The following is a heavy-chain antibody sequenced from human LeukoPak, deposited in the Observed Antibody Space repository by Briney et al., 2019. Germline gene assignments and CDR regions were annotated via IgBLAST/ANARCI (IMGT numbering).Heavy chain of an antibody. J-gene: IGHJ2*01. CDR3: AKIRFYYDSSFDYWYFDL. CDR2: ITASSGGT. V-gene: IGHV3-23*01. Sequence: PGGSLRLSCAASGFPFSSYAMGWVRQAPRKGLEWVSGITASSGGTYYADSVKGRFTISRDNSKNTLYLQINSLRAGDTAIYYCAKIRFYYDSSFDYWYFDLWGRGTLVTVSS. D-gene: IGHD3-22*01. CDR1: GFPFSSYA.